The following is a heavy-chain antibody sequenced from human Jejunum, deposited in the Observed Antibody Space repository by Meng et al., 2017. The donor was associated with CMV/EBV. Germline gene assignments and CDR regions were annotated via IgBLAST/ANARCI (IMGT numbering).Heavy chain of an antibody. CDR2: ITSDSTYI. V-gene: IGHV3-21*01. CDR1: YS. Sequence: YSMNWVRQAPGKGLEWVSSITSDSTYIYYADSVKGRFTISRDNAKNSLYLQMNSLRAEDTAVYYCARAGLYGSGWSKPTGSTDCDYWGQGTQVTVSS. D-gene: IGHD6-19*01. J-gene: IGHJ4*02. CDR3: ARAGLYGSGWSKPTGSTDCDY.